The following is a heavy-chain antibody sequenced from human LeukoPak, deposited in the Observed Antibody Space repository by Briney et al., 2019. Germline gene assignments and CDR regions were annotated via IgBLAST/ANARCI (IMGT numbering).Heavy chain of an antibody. CDR2: IYTSGST. D-gene: IGHD1-26*01. V-gene: IGHV4-61*02. Sequence: SQTLSLTCTVSGGSISSGSYYWSWIRQPAGKGLEWIGRIYTSGSTNYNPSLKSRVTISVDTSKNQFSLKLSSVTAAGTAVYYCAREVGAGPLVWGQGTLVTVSS. CDR3: AREVGAGPLV. J-gene: IGHJ4*02. CDR1: GGSISSGSYY.